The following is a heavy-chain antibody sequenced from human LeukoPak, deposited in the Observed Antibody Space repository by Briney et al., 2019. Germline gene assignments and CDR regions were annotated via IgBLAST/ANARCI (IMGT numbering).Heavy chain of an antibody. V-gene: IGHV3-53*05. CDR1: GVTVSTSY. CDR2: IYGEGNT. D-gene: IGHD6-19*01. CDR3: AKDWYSSGD. Sequence: GESLRLSCAASGVTVSTSYMIWVRQAPGKGLEWVSVIYGEGNTYYADSVKGRFTISRDNSKNTLYLQMNSLRAEDTAVYYCAKDWYSSGDWGQGTLVTVSS. J-gene: IGHJ4*02.